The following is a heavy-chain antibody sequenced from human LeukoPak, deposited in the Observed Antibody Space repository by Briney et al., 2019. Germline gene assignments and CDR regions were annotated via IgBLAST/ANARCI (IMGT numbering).Heavy chain of an antibody. J-gene: IGHJ4*02. V-gene: IGHV4-39*01. CDR3: ARHLTTGYDDKTEFDY. CDR1: GGSISSSSYY. D-gene: IGHD1-1*01. Sequence: PSETLSLNCTVSGGSISSSSYYWGWIRQPPGKGLEWIGSIYYSGSTYYNPSLKSRVTISVDTSKNQFSLKLSSVTAADTAVYYCARHLTTGYDDKTEFDYWGQGTLVTVSS. CDR2: IYYSGST.